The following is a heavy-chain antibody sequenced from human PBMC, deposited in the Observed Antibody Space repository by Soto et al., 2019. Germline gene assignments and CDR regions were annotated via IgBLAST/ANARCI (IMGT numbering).Heavy chain of an antibody. CDR2: ISYDGSNK. D-gene: IGHD6-13*01. V-gene: IGHV3-30-3*01. Sequence: GGSLRLSCAASGFTFSSYAMHWVRQAPGKGLEWVAVISYDGSNKYYADSVKGRFTISRDNSKNTLYLQMNSLRAEDTAVYYCARRSSWSPSYWGQGTLVTVTS. CDR3: ARRSSWSPSY. CDR1: GFTFSSYA. J-gene: IGHJ4*02.